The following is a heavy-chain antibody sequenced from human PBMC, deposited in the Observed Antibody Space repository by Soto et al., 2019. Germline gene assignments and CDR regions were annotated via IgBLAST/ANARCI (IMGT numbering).Heavy chain of an antibody. CDR2: IYYSGST. J-gene: IGHJ6*02. V-gene: IGHV4-61*01. Sequence: TLSLTCTVSGGSVSSGSYYWSWIRQPPGKGLEWIGYIYYSGSTNYNPSLKSRVTISVDTSKNQFSLKLSSVTAADTAVYYCARDTRRGYYYYYGMDVWGQGTTVTVSS. CDR3: ARDTRRGYYYYYGMDV. CDR1: GGSVSSGSYY.